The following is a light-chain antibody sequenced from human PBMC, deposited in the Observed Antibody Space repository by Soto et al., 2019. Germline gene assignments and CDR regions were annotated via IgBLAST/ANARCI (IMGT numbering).Light chain of an antibody. J-gene: IGKJ4*01. V-gene: IGKV3D-20*02. CDR3: QQRSNWPLLT. Sequence: EIVLTQSPGTLSLSPGDRSTLSGRSSQSVSSSYLAWYQQKPGQAPGLLIYGASSRATGIPDRFSGSGSGTDFTLTISRLEPEDFAVYYCQQRSNWPLLTFGGGTKVDIK. CDR2: GAS. CDR1: QSVSSSY.